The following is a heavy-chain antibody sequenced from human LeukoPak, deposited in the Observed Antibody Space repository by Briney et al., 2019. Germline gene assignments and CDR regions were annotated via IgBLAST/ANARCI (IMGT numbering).Heavy chain of an antibody. CDR2: ITASGTTK. J-gene: IGHJ4*02. D-gene: IGHD4-17*01. Sequence: PGGSLRLSCTVSGFTLTDHYMTWYRQSPGRGLEWISWITASGTTKDYADSVKGRFTISRDNSKNSVYLQMSSLRADDTAVYYCARDPDYGDPYWGQGTLVSLSS. CDR3: ARDPDYGDPY. V-gene: IGHV3-11*01. CDR1: GFTLTDHY.